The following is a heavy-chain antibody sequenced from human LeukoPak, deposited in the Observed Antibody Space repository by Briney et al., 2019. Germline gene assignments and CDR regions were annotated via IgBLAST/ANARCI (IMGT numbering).Heavy chain of an antibody. Sequence: GALLLSCSASCVTFFSDCMKCFLRPPRGGVLGVFSIISSSGYIYNADSEKRRVRIFKDYAKNSLYLQMNSRSAEDTAVCYCARVLSPPYYDGSGYAHRPHRYFDLWGRGTLVTVSS. V-gene: IGHV3-21*01. CDR3: ARVLSPPYYDGSGYAHRPHRYFDL. J-gene: IGHJ2*01. D-gene: IGHD3-22*01. CDR2: IISSSGYI. CDR1: CVTFFSDC.